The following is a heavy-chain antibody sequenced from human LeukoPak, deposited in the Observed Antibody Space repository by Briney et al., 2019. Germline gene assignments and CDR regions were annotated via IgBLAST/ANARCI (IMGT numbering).Heavy chain of an antibody. D-gene: IGHD3-22*01. J-gene: IGHJ3*02. V-gene: IGHV3-30*02. CDR3: AKDHRHYYYDSSGYSSAFDI. CDR2: IRDDGSTR. CDR1: GFTFSRYG. Sequence: GGSLRLSCAASGFTFSRYGLHWVRQAPGKGLEWMAFIRDDGSTRYYADSVKGRFTISRDNSKNTLYLQMNSLRAEDTAVYYCAKDHRHYYYDSSGYSSAFDIWGQGTMVTVSS.